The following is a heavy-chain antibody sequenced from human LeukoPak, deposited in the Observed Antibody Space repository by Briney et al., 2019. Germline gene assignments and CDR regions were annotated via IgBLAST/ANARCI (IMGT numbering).Heavy chain of an antibody. CDR1: GVSISTYY. CDR3: ARMYSGTSYYFDY. J-gene: IGHJ4*02. Sequence: PSETLSLTCSVSGVSISTYYWIWIRQPPAKGLEWMGFFSYSGSTTYNPSLKSRVTMSVDTSKNQFSLKLSSVTAADTAVYYCARMYSGTSYYFDYWGQGTLVTVSS. CDR2: FSYSGST. D-gene: IGHD1-26*01. V-gene: IGHV4-59*01.